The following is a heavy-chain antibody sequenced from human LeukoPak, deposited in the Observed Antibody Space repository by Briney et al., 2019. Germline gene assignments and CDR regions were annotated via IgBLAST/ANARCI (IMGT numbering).Heavy chain of an antibody. V-gene: IGHV7-4-1*01. D-gene: IGHD1-26*01. CDR3: ARDRASGSYDY. Sequence: ASVKVSCKASGYTFTSYAMNWVRQAPGQGLEWMGYINTNSGNPTYAQGFTGRFVFSLDASVSTTYMEIYSLRADDTAVYYCARDRASGSYDYWGQGTLVTVSS. CDR2: INTNSGNP. J-gene: IGHJ4*02. CDR1: GYTFTSYA.